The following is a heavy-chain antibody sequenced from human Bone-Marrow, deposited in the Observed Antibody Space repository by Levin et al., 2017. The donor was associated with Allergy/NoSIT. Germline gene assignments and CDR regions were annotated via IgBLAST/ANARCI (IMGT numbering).Heavy chain of an antibody. CDR3: AREVAAAGRSFDY. CDR1: GGSISSGGYY. CDR2: IYYSGST. Sequence: SETLSLTCTVSGGSISSGGYYWSWIRQHPGKGLEWIGYIYYSGSTYYNPSLKSRVTISVDTSKNQFSLKLSSVTAADTAVYYCAREVAAAGRSFDYWGQGTLVTVSS. V-gene: IGHV4-31*03. D-gene: IGHD6-13*01. J-gene: IGHJ4*02.